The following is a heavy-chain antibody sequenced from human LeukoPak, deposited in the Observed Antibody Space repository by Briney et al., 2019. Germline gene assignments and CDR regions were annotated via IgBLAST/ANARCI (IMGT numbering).Heavy chain of an antibody. J-gene: IGHJ4*02. V-gene: IGHV1-2*02. D-gene: IGHD6-6*01. CDR1: GHTFTGNY. CDR3: ASGKSGIAARPFAY. CDR2: INPNSGRT. Sequence: ASVKVSCNASGHTFTGNYMHWVRQAPGQGLEWMGWINPNSGRTNYAQKFQGRVTMTRDTSISTAYMELSRLRSDDTAVYYCASGKSGIAARPFAYWGQGTLVIVSS.